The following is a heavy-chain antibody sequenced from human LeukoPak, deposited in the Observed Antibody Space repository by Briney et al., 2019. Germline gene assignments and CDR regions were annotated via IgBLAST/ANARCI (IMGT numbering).Heavy chain of an antibody. Sequence: SETLSLTCTVSGGSISSYYWNWIRQPPGKGLEWIGYIYYSGSTNYNPSLKSRVTISVDTSKNQFSLKLSSVTAADTAVYYCARASFGEYQLLREGYFDLWGRGTLVTVSS. V-gene: IGHV4-59*01. CDR1: GGSISSYY. CDR2: IYYSGST. D-gene: IGHD2-2*01. J-gene: IGHJ2*01. CDR3: ARASFGEYQLLREGYFDL.